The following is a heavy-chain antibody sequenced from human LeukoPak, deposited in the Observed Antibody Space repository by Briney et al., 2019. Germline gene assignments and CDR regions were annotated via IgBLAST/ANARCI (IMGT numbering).Heavy chain of an antibody. D-gene: IGHD1-26*01. Sequence: PGGFVRLSCAASGFTFSTYNMNWVRQAPGKGLEWVSSISSSSSTIYYADSVKGRFTISRDNAKNSLYLQMNSLRAEDTAVYYCATLYSGSYDYWGQGTLVTVSS. CDR2: ISSSSSTI. V-gene: IGHV3-48*01. CDR3: ATLYSGSYDY. J-gene: IGHJ4*02. CDR1: GFTFSTYN.